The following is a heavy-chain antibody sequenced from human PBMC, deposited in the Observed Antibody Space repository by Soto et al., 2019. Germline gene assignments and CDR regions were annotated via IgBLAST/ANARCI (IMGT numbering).Heavy chain of an antibody. CDR2: IIPIFGTA. V-gene: IGHV1-69*13. J-gene: IGHJ4*02. CDR1: GGTFSSYA. D-gene: IGHD2-15*01. CDR3: ATDGSPLYCSGGSCYGSVLRL. Sequence: ASVKVSCKASGGTFSSYAISWVRQAPGQGLEWMGGIIPIFGTANYAQKFQGRVTITADESTSTAYMELSSLRSEDTAVYYCATDGSPLYCSGGSCYGSVLRLWGQGTLVTVSS.